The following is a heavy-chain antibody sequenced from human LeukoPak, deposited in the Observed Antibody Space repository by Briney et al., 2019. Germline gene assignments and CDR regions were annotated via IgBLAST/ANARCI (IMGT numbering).Heavy chain of an antibody. Sequence: PGGPLRLSCAASGFTFSDYYMSWIRQAPGKGLEWVSYISGGGSTIYYADSVKGRFTISRDNAKNSLYLQMNSLRAEDTAVYYCASGRYGDYRFDYWGQGTLVTVSS. CDR1: GFTFSDYY. D-gene: IGHD4-17*01. J-gene: IGHJ4*02. V-gene: IGHV3-11*01. CDR3: ASGRYGDYRFDY. CDR2: ISGGGSTI.